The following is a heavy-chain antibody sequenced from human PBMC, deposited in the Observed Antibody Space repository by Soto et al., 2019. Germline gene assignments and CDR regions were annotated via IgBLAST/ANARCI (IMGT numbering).Heavy chain of an antibody. CDR3: ARNILPIAAAGAYYYYGMDV. V-gene: IGHV5-51*01. J-gene: IGHJ6*02. CDR1: GYSFTSYW. Sequence: PGESLKISCKGSGYSFTSYWIGWVRQMPGKGLEWMGIIYPGDSDTRYSPSFQGQVTISADKSISTAHLQWSSLKASDTAMYYCARNILPIAAAGAYYYYGMDVWGQGTTVTVSS. D-gene: IGHD6-13*01. CDR2: IYPGDSDT.